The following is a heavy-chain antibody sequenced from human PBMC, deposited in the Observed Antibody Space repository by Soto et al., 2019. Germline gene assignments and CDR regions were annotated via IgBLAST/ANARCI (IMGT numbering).Heavy chain of an antibody. CDR2: IYYSGST. J-gene: IGHJ5*02. D-gene: IGHD3-22*01. Sequence: SETLPLTCTVSGGSVSSGSYYWSWIRQPPGKGLEWIGYIYYSGSTNYNPSLKSRVTISVATSKNQFSLKLSSVTAAYTPVYYCARSLLPLMYYYVSIGYSGWFDPWGQGTLVTVSS. CDR1: GGSVSSGSYY. CDR3: ARSLLPLMYYYVSIGYSGWFDP. V-gene: IGHV4-61*01.